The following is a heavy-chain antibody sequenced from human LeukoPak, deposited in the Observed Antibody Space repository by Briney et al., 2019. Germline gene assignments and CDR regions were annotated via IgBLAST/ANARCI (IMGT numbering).Heavy chain of an antibody. CDR3: ARQLGYCSGGSCYSYPSGWFDP. D-gene: IGHD2-15*01. CDR2: INHSGST. V-gene: IGHV4-34*01. CDR1: GGSFSGYY. Sequence: SETLSLTCAVYGGSFSGYYWSWIRQPPGKGLEWIGEINHSGSTNYNPSLKSRVTISVDTSKNQFSLKLSSVTAADTAVYYCARQLGYCSGGSCYSYPSGWFDPWGQGTLVTVSS. J-gene: IGHJ5*02.